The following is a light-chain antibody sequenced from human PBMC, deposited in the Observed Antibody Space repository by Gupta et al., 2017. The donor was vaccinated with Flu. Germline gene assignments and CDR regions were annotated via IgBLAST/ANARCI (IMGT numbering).Light chain of an antibody. V-gene: IGKV1-33*01. CDR3: QQYDKVPLT. CDR2: DAS. CDR1: HYISNY. Sequence: DIQMTQSPSSLSASVGDRVTITCQASHYISNYLNWYQQKPGSAPNLLIYDASNLETGVPSRFSGSGSGTDFTFTITGLQPEDIGTYYCQQYDKVPLTFGGGTKVEIK. J-gene: IGKJ4*01.